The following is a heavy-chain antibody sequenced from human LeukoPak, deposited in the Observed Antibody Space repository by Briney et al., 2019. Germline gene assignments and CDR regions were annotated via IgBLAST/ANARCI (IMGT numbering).Heavy chain of an antibody. V-gene: IGHV3-66*01. J-gene: IGHJ4*02. CDR1: GFTASSNY. CDR3: ASSFMVRGIPDY. CDR2: IYSGGST. Sequence: PGGSLRLSCAASGFTASSNYMSWVRQAPGKGLEWVSVIYSGGSTYYADSVKGRFTISRDNSKNTLYLQMNSLRAEDTAVYYCASSFMVRGIPDYWGQGTLVTVSS. D-gene: IGHD3-10*01.